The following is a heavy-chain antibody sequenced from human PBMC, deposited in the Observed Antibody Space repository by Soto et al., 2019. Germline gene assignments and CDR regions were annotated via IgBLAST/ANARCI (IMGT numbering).Heavy chain of an antibody. J-gene: IGHJ4*02. CDR1: GFTFSSYS. CDR3: ARDFMGYGDSSFDY. D-gene: IGHD4-17*01. CDR2: ISSSSSYI. V-gene: IGHV3-21*01. Sequence: EVQLVESGGGLVKPGGSLRLSCAASGFTFSSYSMNWVRQAPGKGLEWVSSISSSSSYIYYADSVKGRFTISRDNAKNSLYLQMNSVRAEDTAVYYCARDFMGYGDSSFDYWGQGTLVTVSS.